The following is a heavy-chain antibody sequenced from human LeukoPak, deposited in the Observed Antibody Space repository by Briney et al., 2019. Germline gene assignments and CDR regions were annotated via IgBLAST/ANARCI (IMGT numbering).Heavy chain of an antibody. CDR1: GFTFSDYY. CDR3: VRGLLTRSSGYPYFDT. J-gene: IGHJ4*02. CDR2: ISHTSKTI. V-gene: IGHV3-11*01. D-gene: IGHD3-22*01. Sequence: KPGGSLRLSCAAAGFTFSDYYINWIRQAPGQGLEWISYISHTSKTIYYAESVEGRFTISRDNTENSVFLQMNSLRADDTAVYYCVRGLLTRSSGYPYFDTWGQGTLVTVSS.